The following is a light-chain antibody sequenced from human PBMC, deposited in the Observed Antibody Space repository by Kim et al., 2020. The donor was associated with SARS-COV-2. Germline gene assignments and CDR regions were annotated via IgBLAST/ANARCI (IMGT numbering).Light chain of an antibody. CDR1: QSISDW. Sequence: SASVGNRFTITCRASQSISDWLAWYQQKPGKAPNLLVDKASTLESGVPSRFSGIGSGTEFSLTISSLQPDDFATYYCQHYNSYPYTFGQGTKLEIK. J-gene: IGKJ2*01. V-gene: IGKV1-5*03. CDR3: QHYNSYPYT. CDR2: KAS.